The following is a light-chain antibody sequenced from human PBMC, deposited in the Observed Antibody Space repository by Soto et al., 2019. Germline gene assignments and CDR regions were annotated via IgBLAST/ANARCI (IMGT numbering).Light chain of an antibody. Sequence: QSALTQPASVSGSPGQSIIISCTGTSSDVGSYNLVSWYQQHPGKAPKLMIYEGSKRPSGVSNRFSGSKSGNTASLTISGLQAEDDADYYCCSYAGSSTPYVFGTGTKLTVL. V-gene: IGLV2-23*01. CDR3: CSYAGSSTPYV. J-gene: IGLJ1*01. CDR1: SSDVGSYNL. CDR2: EGS.